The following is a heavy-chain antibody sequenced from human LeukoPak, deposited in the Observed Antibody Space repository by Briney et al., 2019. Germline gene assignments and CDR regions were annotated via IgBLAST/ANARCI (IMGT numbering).Heavy chain of an antibody. CDR3: AKDYYYDSSGYSPFDY. CDR1: GFTFDDYA. Sequence: PGGSLRLSCAASGFTFDDYAMHWVRQAPGNGLEWVSGISWNSGSIGYADSVKGRFTIPRDNAKNSLYLQMNSLRAEDTALYYCAKDYYYDSSGYSPFDYWGQGTLVTVSS. V-gene: IGHV3-9*01. D-gene: IGHD3-22*01. J-gene: IGHJ4*02. CDR2: ISWNSGSI.